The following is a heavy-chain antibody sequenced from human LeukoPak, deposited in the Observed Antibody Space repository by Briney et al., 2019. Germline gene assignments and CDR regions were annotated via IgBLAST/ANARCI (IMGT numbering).Heavy chain of an antibody. CDR1: GFTFHIYV. J-gene: IGHJ4*02. D-gene: IGHD2-15*01. Sequence: GGSLRLSCAVSGFTFHIYVMSWARQAPGKGLEWVSTISGDGFSTYYADSLNGRFTISRDNSRTTLYLQMNSLRVEDTAVYYCAKRADGRGANPVLPVDYWGQGTLVTVSS. CDR2: ISGDGFST. V-gene: IGHV3-23*01. CDR3: AKRADGRGANPVLPVDY.